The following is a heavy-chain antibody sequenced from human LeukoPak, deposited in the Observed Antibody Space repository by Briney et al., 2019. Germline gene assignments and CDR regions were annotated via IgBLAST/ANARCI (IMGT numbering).Heavy chain of an antibody. V-gene: IGHV3-21*06. Sequence: PGGSLRLSCAASGFTFRSYNMNWVRQAPGKGLEWVSFISKTTANIYYGDSVRGRFTISRGNAKNSIHLQMSSLRAEDSAVYYCVRGDGDLFDYWGQGTLVSVSS. J-gene: IGHJ4*02. CDR1: GFTFRSYN. CDR2: ISKTTANI. CDR3: VRGDGDLFDY. D-gene: IGHD4-17*01.